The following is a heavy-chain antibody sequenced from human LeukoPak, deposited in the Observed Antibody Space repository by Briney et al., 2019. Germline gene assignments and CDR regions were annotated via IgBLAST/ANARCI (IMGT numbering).Heavy chain of an antibody. V-gene: IGHV3-53*01. Sequence: PGGSLTLSCAASGFTVGSSYMNWVRQAPGKGLEWVSLIYGGGNTYYADSVKGRFTISRDNSKNTLYLQMNSLRAEDTAVYYCARRGDGGRSFDYWGQGTLVTVSS. CDR1: GFTVGSSY. D-gene: IGHD4-23*01. CDR3: ARRGDGGRSFDY. CDR2: IYGGGNT. J-gene: IGHJ4*02.